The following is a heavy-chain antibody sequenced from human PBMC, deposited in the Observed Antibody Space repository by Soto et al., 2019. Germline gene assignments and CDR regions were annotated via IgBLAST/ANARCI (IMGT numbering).Heavy chain of an antibody. D-gene: IGHD2-15*01. CDR1: GGSISSGGYY. Sequence: KTSETLSLTCTVSGGSISSGGYYWSWIRQHPGKGLEWIGYIYYSGSTYYNPSLKSRVTISVDTSKNQFSLKLSSVTAADTAVYYCARDWVVAEYNWFDPWGQGTLVTV. CDR3: ARDWVVAEYNWFDP. V-gene: IGHV4-31*03. CDR2: IYYSGST. J-gene: IGHJ5*02.